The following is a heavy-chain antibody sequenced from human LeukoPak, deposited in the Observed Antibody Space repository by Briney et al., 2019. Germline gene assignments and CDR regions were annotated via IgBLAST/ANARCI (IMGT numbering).Heavy chain of an antibody. D-gene: IGHD3-22*01. CDR2: INHSGST. V-gene: IGHV4-34*01. Sequence: SETLSLTCAVYGGSFSGYYWSWNRQPPGKGLEWIGEINHSGSTNYNPSLKSRVTISVDTSKNQFSLKLSSVTAADTAVYYCARGSHTDYYDSSGYYYGYWGHGTLVTVSS. CDR3: ARGSHTDYYDSSGYYYGY. J-gene: IGHJ4*01. CDR1: GGSFSGYY.